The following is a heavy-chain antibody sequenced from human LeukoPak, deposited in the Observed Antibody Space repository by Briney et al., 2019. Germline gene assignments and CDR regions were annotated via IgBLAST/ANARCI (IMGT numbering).Heavy chain of an antibody. D-gene: IGHD1-26*01. CDR2: IYYSGST. CDR3: ARWELLGYFDY. Sequence: SETLSLTCTVSGGSISSYYWSWIRQPPGKGLEWIGYIYYSGSTYYNPSLKSRVTISVDTSKNQFSLRLSSVTAADTAVYYCARWELLGYFDYWGQGTLVTVSS. V-gene: IGHV4-59*12. CDR1: GGSISSYY. J-gene: IGHJ4*02.